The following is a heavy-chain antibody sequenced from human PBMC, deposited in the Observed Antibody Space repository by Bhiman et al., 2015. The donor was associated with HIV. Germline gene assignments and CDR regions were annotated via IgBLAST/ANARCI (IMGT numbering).Heavy chain of an antibody. J-gene: IGHJ3*02. D-gene: IGHD3-9*01. Sequence: EVQLVETGGGLIQPGGSLRLSCAASGFTISSNYLSWVRQAPGKSLEWVSIIYSGGNTYYADSVKGRFTISRDTSKNTLYLQMNSLRADDTAVYYCARDRILTGYDAFDIWGQG. CDR2: IYSGGNT. V-gene: IGHV3-53*02. CDR1: GFTISSNY. CDR3: ARDRILTGYDAFDI.